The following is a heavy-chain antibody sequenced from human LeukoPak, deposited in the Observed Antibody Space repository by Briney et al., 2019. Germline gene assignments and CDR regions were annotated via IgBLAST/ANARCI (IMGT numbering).Heavy chain of an antibody. V-gene: IGHV3-48*02. CDR2: ISSSSSTI. Sequence: GGSLRLSCAASGFTFSSYSMNWVRQAPGKGLEWVSYISSSSSTIYYADSVKGRFTISRDNAKNSLYLQMNSLRDEDTAVYYCARSEGSGWGLPAYYYYYMDVWGKGTTVTVSS. CDR1: GFTFSSYS. J-gene: IGHJ6*03. D-gene: IGHD6-19*01. CDR3: ARSEGSGWGLPAYYYYYMDV.